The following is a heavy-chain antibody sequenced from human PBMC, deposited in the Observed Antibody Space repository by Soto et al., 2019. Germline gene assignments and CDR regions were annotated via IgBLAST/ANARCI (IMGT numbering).Heavy chain of an antibody. J-gene: IGHJ6*02. CDR1: GGSFSGYY. V-gene: IGHV4-34*01. Sequence: PSETLSLTCAVYGGSFSGYYWTWIRQPPGTGLEWIGEINHSGSTNYNPSLKSRVTISVDTSKNQFSLKLTSVTAADTAVYYCAREGSSKYGMDVWGQGTTVTVSS. CDR2: INHSGST. D-gene: IGHD6-13*01. CDR3: AREGSSKYGMDV.